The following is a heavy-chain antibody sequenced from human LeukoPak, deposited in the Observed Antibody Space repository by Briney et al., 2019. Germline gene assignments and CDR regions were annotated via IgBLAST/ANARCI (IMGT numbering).Heavy chain of an antibody. D-gene: IGHD3-22*01. V-gene: IGHV1-69*01. CDR1: GGTFSSYA. CDR3: ASWGLDSSGYWIRTLGY. CDR2: IIPIFGTA. J-gene: IGHJ4*02. Sequence: SVKVSCKASGGTFSSYAISWVRQAPGQGLEWMGGIIPIFGTANYAQKFQGRVTITADESTSTAYMELSSLRSEDTAVYYCASWGLDSSGYWIRTLGYWGQGTLVTVSS.